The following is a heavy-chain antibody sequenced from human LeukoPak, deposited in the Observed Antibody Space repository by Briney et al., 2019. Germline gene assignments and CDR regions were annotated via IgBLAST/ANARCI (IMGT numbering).Heavy chain of an antibody. Sequence: ASVKVSCKASGSTFTGYYMHWVRQAPGRGLEWMGRINPNRGGTNYAQKFQGRVTMTRDTFISTAYMELSSLRSDDTAVYYCASPDYINYGSGTYCLSYWGQGTLVTVSS. CDR3: ASPDYINYGSGTYCLSY. CDR2: INPNRGGT. D-gene: IGHD3-10*01. V-gene: IGHV1-2*06. CDR1: GSTFTGYY. J-gene: IGHJ4*02.